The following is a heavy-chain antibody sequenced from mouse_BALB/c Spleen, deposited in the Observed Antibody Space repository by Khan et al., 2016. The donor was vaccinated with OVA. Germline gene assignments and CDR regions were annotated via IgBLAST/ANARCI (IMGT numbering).Heavy chain of an antibody. J-gene: IGHJ3*01. CDR2: IDPSTGYT. V-gene: IGHV1-7*01. D-gene: IGHD2-1*01. CDR1: GYTFTTYW. Sequence: VQLQQSGAELAKPGASVKMSCKASGYTFTTYWMHWVKQRPGQGLEWIGYIDPSTGYTEYNQKFKDTATFIPDKSSSTAYMQLSSLTSEDSAVYYGERRGRYGIFAYWGQGTLVTVSA. CDR3: ERRGRYGIFAY.